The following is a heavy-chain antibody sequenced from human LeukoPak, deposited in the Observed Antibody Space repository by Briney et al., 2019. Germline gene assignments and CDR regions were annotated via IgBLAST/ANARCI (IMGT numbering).Heavy chain of an antibody. CDR3: AKVGDVGGYYQSEYFQH. D-gene: IGHD3-22*01. CDR2: IKQDGSEK. Sequence: PGRSLRLSCAASGFTFSSYWMSWVRQAPGKGLEWVANIKQDGSEKYYVDSVKGRFTISRDNAKNSLYLQMNSLRAEDTAVYYCAKVGDVGGYYQSEYFQHWGQGTLVTVSS. V-gene: IGHV3-7*03. J-gene: IGHJ1*01. CDR1: GFTFSSYW.